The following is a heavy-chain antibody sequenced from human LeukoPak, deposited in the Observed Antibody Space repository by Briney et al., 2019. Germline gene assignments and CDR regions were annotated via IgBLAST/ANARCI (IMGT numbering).Heavy chain of an antibody. CDR1: GGSISSGDYY. J-gene: IGHJ4*02. CDR2: IYYSGST. D-gene: IGHD5-18*01. CDR3: ASYYGYSYGSFDY. V-gene: IGHV4-30-4*08. Sequence: SETLSLTCTVSGGSISSGDYYWSWIRQPPGKGLEWIGYIYYSGSTYYNPSLKSRVTISVDTSKNQFSLKLSSVTAADTVVYYCASYYGYSYGSFDYWGQGTLVTVSS.